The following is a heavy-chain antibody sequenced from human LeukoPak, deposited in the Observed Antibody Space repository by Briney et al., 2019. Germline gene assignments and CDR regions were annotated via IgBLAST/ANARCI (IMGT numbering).Heavy chain of an antibody. J-gene: IGHJ4*02. Sequence: GGSLRLSCEASGLTFYGYWMHWFRQVPGKGLVWVSEINGAGTKKNYADSVRGRFTVSRDNAKDTGFLQMDSLRVEDTAVYYCARGTVGASGIDHWGQGTLVSVSS. CDR1: GLTFYGYW. CDR3: ARGTVGASGIDH. V-gene: IGHV3-74*01. CDR2: INGAGTKK. D-gene: IGHD6-13*01.